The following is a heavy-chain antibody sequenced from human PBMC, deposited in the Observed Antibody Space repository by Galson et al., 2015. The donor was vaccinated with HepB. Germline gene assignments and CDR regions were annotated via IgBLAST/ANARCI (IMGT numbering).Heavy chain of an antibody. Sequence: SCKASGYTFTSYGISWVRQAPGQGLEWMGWISAYNGNTNYAQKLQGRVTMTTDTSTSTAYMELRSLRSDDTAVYYCARDSDYYGSGKDAFDIWGQGTMVTVSS. V-gene: IGHV1-18*04. J-gene: IGHJ3*02. D-gene: IGHD3-10*01. CDR3: ARDSDYYGSGKDAFDI. CDR2: ISAYNGNT. CDR1: GYTFTSYG.